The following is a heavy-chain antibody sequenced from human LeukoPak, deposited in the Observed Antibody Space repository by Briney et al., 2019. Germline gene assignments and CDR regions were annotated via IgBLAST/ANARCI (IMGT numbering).Heavy chain of an antibody. J-gene: IGHJ6*03. CDR3: ARPNYDFWSGYPGLMDV. CDR1: GGTFSSYA. V-gene: IGHV1-69*01. D-gene: IGHD3-3*01. Sequence: GSSVKVSCKASGGTFSSYAISWVRQAPGQGLEWMGGIIPIFGTAKYAQNFQGRVTITADEPRSTAYMELRSLRSEDTAVYYCARPNYDFWSGYPGLMDVWGKGTTVTVSS. CDR2: IIPIFGTA.